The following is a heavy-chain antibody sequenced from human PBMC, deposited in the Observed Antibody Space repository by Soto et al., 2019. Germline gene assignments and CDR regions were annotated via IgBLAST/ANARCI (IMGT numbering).Heavy chain of an antibody. V-gene: IGHV1-3*01. CDR2: INPANGNT. CDR3: AREGKPLFRELVGWFDP. CDR1: GYPFTSHA. J-gene: IGHJ5*02. D-gene: IGHD1-7*01. Sequence: QVQLVQSGAEVKKAGASVKISCQASGYPFTSHAIYWVRQAPGQRPEGMGWINPANGNTKYSPKFQGRVTITRDISASTAYMDLRTLTSEDTGLYSCAREGKPLFRELVGWFDPWGQGTLLTVS.